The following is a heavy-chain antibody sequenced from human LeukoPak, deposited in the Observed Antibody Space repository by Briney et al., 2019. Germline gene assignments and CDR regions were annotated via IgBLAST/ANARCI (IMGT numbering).Heavy chain of an antibody. CDR1: GGSISSYY. Sequence: PSETLSLTCTVSGGSISSYYWSWIRQPPGKGLEWIGYIYYSGSTNYNPSLKGRVTISVDTSKNQFSLKLSPVTAADTAVYYCARAGGSYYPIMYNWFDPWGQGTLVTVSS. CDR3: ARAGGSYYPIMYNWFDP. J-gene: IGHJ5*02. V-gene: IGHV4-59*01. CDR2: IYYSGST. D-gene: IGHD3-10*01.